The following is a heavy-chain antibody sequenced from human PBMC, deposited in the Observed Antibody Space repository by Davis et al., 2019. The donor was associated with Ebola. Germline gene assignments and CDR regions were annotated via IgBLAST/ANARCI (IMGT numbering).Heavy chain of an antibody. V-gene: IGHV1-3*01. CDR2: INAGNGDT. Sequence: ASVKVSCKASGYTFTSDAIHWVRQAPGQRPEWMGWINAGNGDTFYSRKFQGRVTITTDTSASTAYMDLSSLRAEDTAVYYCAKGEQYCSDISCYSFDAFGSWGQGTMVTVSS. J-gene: IGHJ3*02. CDR1: GYTFTSDA. CDR3: AKGEQYCSDISCYSFDAFGS. D-gene: IGHD2-2*01.